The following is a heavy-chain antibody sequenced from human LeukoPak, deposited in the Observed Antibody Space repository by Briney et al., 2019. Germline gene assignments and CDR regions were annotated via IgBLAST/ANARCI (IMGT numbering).Heavy chain of an antibody. Sequence: GGSLRLSCAASGFTFSSYTMHWVRQAPGKGLEYVSAISNNGGTTYYANSVKGRFTISRDNSKNTLYLQMGSLRAEDMAVYYCARVASSGTYGDYWGQGTLVIVSS. CDR2: ISNNGGTT. J-gene: IGHJ4*02. V-gene: IGHV3-64*01. D-gene: IGHD1-26*01. CDR1: GFTFSSYT. CDR3: ARVASSGTYGDY.